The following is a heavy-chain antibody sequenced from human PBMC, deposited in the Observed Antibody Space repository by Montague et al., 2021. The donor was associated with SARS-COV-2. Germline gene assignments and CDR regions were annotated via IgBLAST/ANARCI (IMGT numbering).Heavy chain of an antibody. Sequence: SETLSLTCTVPGGSISSSSYYWGWIRQPPGKGLEWIGSIYYSGSTYYXXXLKSRVTISVDTSKNQFSLKLSSVTAADTAVYYCARRKAGYCSGGSCYSAAVFDYWGQGTLVTVSS. J-gene: IGHJ4*02. CDR3: ARRKAGYCSGGSCYSAAVFDY. CDR2: IYYSGST. D-gene: IGHD2-15*01. CDR1: GGSISSSSYY. V-gene: IGHV4-39*01.